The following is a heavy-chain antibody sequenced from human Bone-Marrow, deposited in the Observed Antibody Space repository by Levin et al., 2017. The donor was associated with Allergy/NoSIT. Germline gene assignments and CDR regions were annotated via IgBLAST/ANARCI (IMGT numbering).Heavy chain of an antibody. D-gene: IGHD6-19*01. CDR3: ASQDAVTGSNEH. Sequence: SQTLSLTCTVSGGSVTNGLYFWSWIRQPPGKGLEWIGNMYFNGRANYNPSLESRATIPEDRSKNQFSLDLSSVTAADTAVYYCASQDAVTGSNEHWGQGIPVSVSS. CDR1: GGSVTNGLYF. CDR2: MYFNGRA. V-gene: IGHV4-61*01. J-gene: IGHJ1*01.